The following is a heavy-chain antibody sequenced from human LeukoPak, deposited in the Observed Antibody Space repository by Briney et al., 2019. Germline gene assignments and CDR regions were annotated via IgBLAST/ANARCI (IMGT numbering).Heavy chain of an antibody. J-gene: IGHJ4*02. V-gene: IGHV1-69*01. CDR3: ARMPFMVRGVIELDY. CDR1: GGTFSSYA. D-gene: IGHD3-10*01. CDR2: IIPIFGTA. Sequence: AASVKVSCKASGGTFSSYAISWVRQAPGQGLEWMGGIIPIFGTANYAQKSQGRVTITADESTSTAYMELSSLRSEDTAVYYCARMPFMVRGVIELDYWGQGTLVTVSS.